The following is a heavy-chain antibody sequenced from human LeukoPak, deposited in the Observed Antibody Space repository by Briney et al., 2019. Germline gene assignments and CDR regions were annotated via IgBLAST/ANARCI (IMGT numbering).Heavy chain of an antibody. CDR3: ARGGYSGTYFFDY. CDR2: VWYDGTNI. J-gene: IGHJ4*02. V-gene: IGHV3-33*01. CDR1: GFTFSTYG. D-gene: IGHD1-26*01. Sequence: GRSLRLSCAASGFTFSTYGMHWVRQAPGKGLEWVAVVWYDGTNIHYVDSVKGRFTISRDNSKSTLYLQMNSLTAEDTAVYYCARGGYSGTYFFDYWGQGTPVTVSS.